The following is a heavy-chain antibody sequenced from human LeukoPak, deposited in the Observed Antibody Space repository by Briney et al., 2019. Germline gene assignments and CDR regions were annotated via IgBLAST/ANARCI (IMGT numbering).Heavy chain of an antibody. CDR3: ARYGSGSYSFGMDV. J-gene: IGHJ6*02. Sequence: PSGTLSLTCTVSGGSISSYYWSWIRQPPGKGLEWIGYIYYSGSTNYNPSLKSRVTISVDTSKNQFSLKLSSVTAADTAVYYCARYGSGSYSFGMDVWGQGTTVTVSS. V-gene: IGHV4-59*08. CDR2: IYYSGST. D-gene: IGHD3-10*01. CDR1: GGSISSYY.